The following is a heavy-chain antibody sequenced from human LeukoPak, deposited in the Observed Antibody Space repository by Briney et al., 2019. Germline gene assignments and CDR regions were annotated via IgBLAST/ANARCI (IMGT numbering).Heavy chain of an antibody. V-gene: IGHV4-61*02. D-gene: IGHD4-17*01. Sequence: KSSETLSLTCTVSGDSISSGSYYWSWIRQPAGRGLEWIGRIYTSGSTNYNPSLKSRVTISVDTSKNQFSLKLSSVTAADTAVYYCARDNPPTVTNNWYFDLWGRGTLVTVSS. CDR2: IYTSGST. J-gene: IGHJ2*01. CDR1: GDSISSGSYY. CDR3: ARDNPPTVTNNWYFDL.